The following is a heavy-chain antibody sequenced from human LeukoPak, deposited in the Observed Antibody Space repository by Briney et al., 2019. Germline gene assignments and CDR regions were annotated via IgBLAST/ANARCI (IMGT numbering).Heavy chain of an antibody. CDR1: GFTFSSYS. V-gene: IGHV3-48*02. Sequence: PGGSLRLSCAASGFTFSSYSMNWVRQAPGKGLEWVSYISSSSSTIYYADPVKGRFTISRDNAKNSLYLRMNSLRDEDTAVYYCARSMVRGGYAFDIWGQGTMVTVSS. D-gene: IGHD3-10*01. CDR2: ISSSSSTI. CDR3: ARSMVRGGYAFDI. J-gene: IGHJ3*02.